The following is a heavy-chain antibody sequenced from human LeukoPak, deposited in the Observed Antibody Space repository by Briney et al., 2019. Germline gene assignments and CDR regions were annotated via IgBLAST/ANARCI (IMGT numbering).Heavy chain of an antibody. Sequence: SETLSLTCTVSGGSIGGYYWSWIRQPPGKGPEWIGYIYYSGSTNYNPSLSSRVTMSVDTSRNRFSLRLSSVTAADTAVYYCATHGDRDCCYYDSLDVWGTGTTVTVSS. V-gene: IGHV4-59*08. CDR2: IYYSGST. J-gene: IGHJ6*03. CDR3: ATHGDRDCCYYDSLDV. CDR1: GGSIGGYY. D-gene: IGHD2-21*02.